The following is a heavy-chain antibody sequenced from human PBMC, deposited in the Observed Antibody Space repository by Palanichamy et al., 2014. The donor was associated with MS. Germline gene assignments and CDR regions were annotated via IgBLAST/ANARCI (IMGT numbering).Heavy chain of an antibody. CDR3: ARTTNRDFYYGMDV. CDR1: GYNFTSDA. V-gene: IGHV1-3*01. J-gene: IGHJ6*02. Sequence: QVHLLQSGAEVEKPGASVKVSCKASGYNFTSDAMHWVRQAPGQRLEWMGWVDSGKGKTKYSQRFQGRLTITWDTSATTVYMDLSSLRSEDTAVYYCARTTNRDFYYGMDVWGQGTTVTVSS. D-gene: IGHD1-1*01. CDR2: VDSGKGKT.